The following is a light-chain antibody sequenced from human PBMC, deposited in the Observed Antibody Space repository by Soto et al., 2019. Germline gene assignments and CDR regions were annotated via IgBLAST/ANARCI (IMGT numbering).Light chain of an antibody. V-gene: IGKV1-39*01. Sequence: DIQMTQSPSSLSASVGDRVTITCRASQSISSYLNWYQQKPGQAPKLLIYAASSLQSGVPSRFSGSRSGTDFTLTIRSMQPEDFATYYCQQSYSTPVTFGGGTKVEIK. CDR2: AAS. J-gene: IGKJ4*01. CDR1: QSISSY. CDR3: QQSYSTPVT.